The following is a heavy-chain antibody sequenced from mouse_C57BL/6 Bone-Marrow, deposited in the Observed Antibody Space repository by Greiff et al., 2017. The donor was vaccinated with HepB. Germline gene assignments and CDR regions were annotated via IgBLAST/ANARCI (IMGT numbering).Heavy chain of an antibody. V-gene: IGHV1-62-2*01. J-gene: IGHJ1*03. CDR1: GYTFTEYT. CDR2: FYPGSGSI. CDR3: ARHEEAYYSKCWYFDV. Sequence: SGAELVKPGASVKLSCKASGYTFTEYTIHWVKQRSGQGLEWIGWFYPGSGSIKYNEKFKDKATLTADKSSSTVYMELSRLTSEDSAVYFCARHEEAYYSKCWYFDVWGTGTTVTVSS. D-gene: IGHD2-5*01.